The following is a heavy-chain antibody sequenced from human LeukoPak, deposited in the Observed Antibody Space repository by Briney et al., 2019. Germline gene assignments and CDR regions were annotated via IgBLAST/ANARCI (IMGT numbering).Heavy chain of an antibody. Sequence: GGSLRLSCAASGFTFSSYSMNWVRQAPGKGLEWVSSITTSSSYIYYADSVKGRFTISRDNAKNSLFLQMNSLRAEDTAVYYCATDLIHYYASGAKTWGQGTLVTVSS. V-gene: IGHV3-21*01. CDR1: GFTFSSYS. CDR2: ITTSSSYI. D-gene: IGHD3-10*01. J-gene: IGHJ5*02. CDR3: ATDLIHYYASGAKT.